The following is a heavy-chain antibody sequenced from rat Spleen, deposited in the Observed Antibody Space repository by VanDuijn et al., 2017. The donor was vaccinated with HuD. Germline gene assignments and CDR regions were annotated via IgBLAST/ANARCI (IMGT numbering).Heavy chain of an antibody. CDR3: ARYYYSGDVMDA. CDR1: VYSITTNY. CDR2: INSAGNT. Sequence: EVQLQESGPGLVKPSQSLSLTCSVTVYSITTNYWDWIRKFPGNKMEWMGYINSAGNTNYNPSLRSRYSISRDRSKNQFFLQMNSVTAEETATYYGARYYYSGDVMDAWGQGASVTVSS. D-gene: IGHD1-1*01. V-gene: IGHV3-3*01. J-gene: IGHJ4*01.